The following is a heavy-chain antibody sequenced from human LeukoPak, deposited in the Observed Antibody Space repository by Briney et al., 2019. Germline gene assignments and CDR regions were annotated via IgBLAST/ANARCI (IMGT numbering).Heavy chain of an antibody. CDR1: GYTFTGYY. V-gene: IGHV1-2*02. CDR3: ARRLATIEDAFDI. Sequence: AASVKVSCKASGYTFTGYYMHWVRQAPGQGLEWMGWINPNSGGTNYAQKFQGRVTMTRDTSISAAYMELSRLRSDDTAVYYCARRLATIEDAFDIWGQGTMVTVSS. CDR2: INPNSGGT. D-gene: IGHD5-12*01. J-gene: IGHJ3*02.